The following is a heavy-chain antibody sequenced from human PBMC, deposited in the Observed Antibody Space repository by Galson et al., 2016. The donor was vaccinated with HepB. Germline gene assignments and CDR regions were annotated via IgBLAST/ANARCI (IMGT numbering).Heavy chain of an antibody. D-gene: IGHD6-19*01. Sequence: LSCAASGFSFTTSSMNWVRQAPGKGLEWVSYISDSSSHIYYAGSVKGRFTISRDSAKNSLYLQMNSLRDEDTAVYYCTRSYGQRLANDAFDIWGQGTLVSVSS. CDR2: ISDSSSHI. V-gene: IGHV3-48*02. CDR3: TRSYGQRLANDAFDI. J-gene: IGHJ3*02. CDR1: GFSFTTSS.